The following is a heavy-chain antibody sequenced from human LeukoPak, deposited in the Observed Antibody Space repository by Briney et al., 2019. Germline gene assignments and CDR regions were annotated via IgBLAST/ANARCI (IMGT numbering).Heavy chain of an antibody. CDR1: GYSFTGYY. CDR2: INPNSGGT. V-gene: IGHV1-2*02. J-gene: IGHJ6*03. D-gene: IGHD3-10*01. Sequence: ASVKVSCTASGYSFTGYYIHWVRQAPGQGLAWMGWINPNSGGTNYAQKFQGRVTMTRDTSISTAYMELSSLRSEDTAVYYCARDVRITMVRGYYYYMDVWGKGTTVTVS. CDR3: ARDVRITMVRGYYYYMDV.